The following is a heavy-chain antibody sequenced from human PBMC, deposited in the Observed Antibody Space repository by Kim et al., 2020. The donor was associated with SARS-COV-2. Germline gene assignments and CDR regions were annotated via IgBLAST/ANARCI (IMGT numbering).Heavy chain of an antibody. D-gene: IGHD3-9*01. CDR2: IIPIFGTA. J-gene: IGHJ6*02. Sequence: SVKVSCKASGGTFSSYAISWVRQAPGQGLEWMGGIIPIFGTANYAQKFQGRVTITADESTSTAYMELSSLRSEDTAVYYCARLKGTGSSVFYGMDVWGQGPSFTVSS. CDR1: GGTFSSYA. CDR3: ARLKGTGSSVFYGMDV. V-gene: IGHV1-69*13.